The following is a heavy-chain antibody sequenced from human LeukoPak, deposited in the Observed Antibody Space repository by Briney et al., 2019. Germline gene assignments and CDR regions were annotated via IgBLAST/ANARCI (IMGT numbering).Heavy chain of an antibody. D-gene: IGHD3-22*01. V-gene: IGHV4-34*01. CDR1: GGSISSYY. J-gene: IGHJ6*03. Sequence: PSETLSLTCTVSGGSISSYYWTWIRQSPGKGLEWIGDINPSGSTYYNPSLKSRLTISVDTSKNQFSLKLRSVTAADTAVYYCARGRHDITMIVVVMTSVSYYLDVWGKGTTVTVS. CDR2: INPSGST. CDR3: ARGRHDITMIVVVMTSVSYYLDV.